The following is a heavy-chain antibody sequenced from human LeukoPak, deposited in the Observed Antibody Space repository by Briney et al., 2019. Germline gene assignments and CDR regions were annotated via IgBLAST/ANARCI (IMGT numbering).Heavy chain of an antibody. D-gene: IGHD1-26*01. CDR3: ASTPRYSGSYGSSFDH. CDR1: GYSFTSYW. Sequence: GESLQISCKGSGYSFTSYWIGWVRQMPGKGLEWMGIIYPGDSDTRYNPSFQGQVTVSADRSISTAYLQWTSLKASDTAMYYCASTPRYSGSYGSSFDHWGQGTLVTVSS. V-gene: IGHV5-51*01. CDR2: IYPGDSDT. J-gene: IGHJ4*02.